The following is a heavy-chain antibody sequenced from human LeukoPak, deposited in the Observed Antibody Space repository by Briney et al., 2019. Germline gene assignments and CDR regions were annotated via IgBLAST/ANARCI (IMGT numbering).Heavy chain of an antibody. CDR3: ARVATGYNSGPSDY. CDR2: IYSGGST. CDR1: GFTVSLNY. Sequence: GGSLRLSCAASGFTVSLNYMSWVRQAPGKGLEWVSVIYSGGSTYYADSVKGRFTIFRDNSMNTLYLQMNSLRAEDTAVYYCARVATGYNSGPSDYWGQGTLVTVSS. V-gene: IGHV3-53*01. J-gene: IGHJ4*02. D-gene: IGHD6-19*01.